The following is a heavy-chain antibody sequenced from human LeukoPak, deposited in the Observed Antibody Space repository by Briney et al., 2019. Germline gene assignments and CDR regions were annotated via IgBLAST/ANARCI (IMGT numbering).Heavy chain of an antibody. Sequence: GGSLRLSCAASGFTFSTYAMNWVRQAPGKGLEWVSYISSTSRTIYSADSVKGRFTISRDNAKNSLYLQMNSLRAEDTAVYYCARDLYGDYVFDYWGQGTLVTVSS. CDR2: ISSTSRTI. CDR1: GFTFSTYA. V-gene: IGHV3-48*01. CDR3: ARDLYGDYVFDY. J-gene: IGHJ4*02. D-gene: IGHD4-17*01.